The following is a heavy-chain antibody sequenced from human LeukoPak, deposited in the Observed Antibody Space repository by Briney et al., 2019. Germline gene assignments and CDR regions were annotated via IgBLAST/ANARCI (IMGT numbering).Heavy chain of an antibody. CDR3: ARVSSSWYGAVDY. D-gene: IGHD6-13*01. V-gene: IGHV3-53*01. Sequence: PGGSLRLSCAASGFTVSSNYMSWVRQAPGKGLEWVSVIYSGGSTYYADSVKGRFTISRDNSKNTLYLQMNSLRAEDTAVYYCARVSSSWYGAVDYWGQGTLVTVSS. J-gene: IGHJ4*02. CDR2: IYSGGST. CDR1: GFTVSSNY.